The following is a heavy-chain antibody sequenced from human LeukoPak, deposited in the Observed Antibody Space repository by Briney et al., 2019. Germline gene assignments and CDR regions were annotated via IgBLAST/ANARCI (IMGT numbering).Heavy chain of an antibody. D-gene: IGHD3-3*01. V-gene: IGHV3-30*18. CDR1: GFTFRNYG. CDR3: AKDGTQYFDSWSGSPNANNGMDV. CDR2: ISYDGSNK. Sequence: TGGSLRLSCAASGFTFRNYGMNWVRQAPGKGLEWVAVISYDGSNKDHVDSVKGRFTISRDNFKNTLYLQMNSLRVEDTAVYFCAKDGTQYFDSWSGSPNANNGMDVWGQGTTVTVSS. J-gene: IGHJ6*02.